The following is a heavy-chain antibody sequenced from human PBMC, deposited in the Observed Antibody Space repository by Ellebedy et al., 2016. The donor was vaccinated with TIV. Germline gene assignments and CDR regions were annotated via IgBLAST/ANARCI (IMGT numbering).Heavy chain of an antibody. Sequence: GESLKISCGASGVTLNIYWMHWVRQAPGKGLEWVSVIYSDGRTYYADSVKGRFTISRDSSKNTVYLQMNSLRVEDTAVYYCASRGYSYAPSGWGQGTLVTVSS. D-gene: IGHD5-18*01. J-gene: IGHJ4*02. CDR1: GVTLNIYW. CDR2: IYSDGRT. V-gene: IGHV3-53*01. CDR3: ASRGYSYAPSG.